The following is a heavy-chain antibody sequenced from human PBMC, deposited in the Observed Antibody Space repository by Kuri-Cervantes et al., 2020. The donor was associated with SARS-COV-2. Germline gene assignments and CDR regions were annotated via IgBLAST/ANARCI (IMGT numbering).Heavy chain of an antibody. CDR2: ISYDGSNK. CDR3: QSFGGVIVQN. CDR1: GFTFSSYA. J-gene: IGHJ4*02. Sequence: GESLKISCAASGFTFSSYAMHWVRQAPGKGLEWVAVISYDGSNKYYADPVKGRFTISRDNSKNTLYLQMNSLRAEDTAVYYCQSFGGVIVQNWGQGTLVTVSS. D-gene: IGHD3-16*02. V-gene: IGHV3-30-3*01.